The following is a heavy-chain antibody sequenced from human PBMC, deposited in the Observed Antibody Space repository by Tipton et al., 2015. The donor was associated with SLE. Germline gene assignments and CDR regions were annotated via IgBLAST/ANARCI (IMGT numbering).Heavy chain of an antibody. V-gene: IGHV4-39*07. CDR3: ARAPGLERSYYYYYYMDV. CDR2: INYSGTT. Sequence: TLSLTCTISGDSISNNNYYWGWIRQPPGEGLELIGNINYSGTTYYNPSLKTRVTISVDTSKNQFSLKLSSVTAADTAVYYCARAPGLERSYYYYYYMDVWGKGTTVTVSS. D-gene: IGHD1-1*01. J-gene: IGHJ6*03. CDR1: GDSISNNNYY.